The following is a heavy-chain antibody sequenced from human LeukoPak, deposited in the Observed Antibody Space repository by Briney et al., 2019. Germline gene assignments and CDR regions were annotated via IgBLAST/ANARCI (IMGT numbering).Heavy chain of an antibody. Sequence: GGSLRLSCAASGFTFSSYGMHWVRQAPGKGLEWVALISYDGSNKYYADSVKGRFTISRYNSKNTLYLQMNSLRAEDTAVYYCAKGGSGWYLGDYWGQGTLVTVSS. CDR3: AKGGSGWYLGDY. V-gene: IGHV3-30*18. CDR1: GFTFSSYG. J-gene: IGHJ4*02. CDR2: ISYDGSNK. D-gene: IGHD6-19*01.